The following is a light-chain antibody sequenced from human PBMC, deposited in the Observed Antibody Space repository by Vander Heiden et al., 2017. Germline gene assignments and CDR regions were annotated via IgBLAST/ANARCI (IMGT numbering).Light chain of an antibody. CDR2: SNN. CDR3: AAADDSLSGVV. J-gene: IGLJ2*01. V-gene: IGLV1-47*02. CDR1: SSNIGSNY. Sequence: QSVLTQPPSASGTPGQRVTISCSGSSSNIGSNYVYWYQQLPGTAPKLLIYSNNQRPSGVPDRCSGSKSGTSASLATSGLRAEDEADYYCAAADDSLSGVVFGGGTKLTVL.